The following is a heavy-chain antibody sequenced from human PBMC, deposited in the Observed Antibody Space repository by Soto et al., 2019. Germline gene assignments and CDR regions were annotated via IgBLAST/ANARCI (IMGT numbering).Heavy chain of an antibody. Sequence: EVQLVESGGGLIQPGGSLRLSCAVSGFSVSSHYMTWVRQAPGKGLEWVSVIYSGGSISYADSVKGRFTISRDNSKNTLYLQMHSLRVEDTAVYYCARYNYWGQGTLVTVSS. D-gene: IGHD1-1*01. V-gene: IGHV3-53*01. CDR3: ARYNY. CDR2: IYSGGSI. CDR1: GFSVSSHY. J-gene: IGHJ4*02.